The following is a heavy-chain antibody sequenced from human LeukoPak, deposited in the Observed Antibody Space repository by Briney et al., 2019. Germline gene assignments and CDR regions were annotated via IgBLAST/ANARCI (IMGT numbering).Heavy chain of an antibody. D-gene: IGHD6-13*01. CDR1: AFIFSGHW. CDR2: ISYDGSNK. V-gene: IGHV3-30*03. CDR3: ARDQLEGNLMEAGFFDY. J-gene: IGHJ4*02. Sequence: PGGSLRLSCEGSAFIFSGHWMNWVRQAPGKGLEWVAVISYDGSNKFYADSVKGRFTISRDNSKNTLYLQMNSLRAEDTAVYYCARDQLEGNLMEAGFFDYRGQGTLVTVSS.